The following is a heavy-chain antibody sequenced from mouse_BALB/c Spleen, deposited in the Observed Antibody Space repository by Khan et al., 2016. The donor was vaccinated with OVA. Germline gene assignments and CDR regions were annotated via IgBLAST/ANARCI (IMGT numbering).Heavy chain of an antibody. D-gene: IGHD3-3*01. CDR1: GYSITSDYA. Sequence: EVKLLESGPGLVKPSQSLSLTCTVTGYSITSDYAWNWIRQFPGNKLEWMGYITYSGRTSYTPSPKSRFSITRDTSKNQFFLQLNSVTTEDTATYYCVRGRSYWGQGTLVTVSA. V-gene: IGHV3-2*02. CDR2: ITYSGRT. CDR3: VRGRSY. J-gene: IGHJ3*01.